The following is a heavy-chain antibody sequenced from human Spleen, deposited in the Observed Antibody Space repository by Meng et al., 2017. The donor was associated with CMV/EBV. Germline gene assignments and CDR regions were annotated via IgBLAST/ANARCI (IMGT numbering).Heavy chain of an antibody. Sequence: QVQLVQSGAEVKKSGASVTVSCRASGYTFTAAYIYWVRQAPGQGLEWVGRINTDSGATNYAQKFQGRVTMTRDTSMNTAYMDLSRLTFDDTAVYYCARDRGIRNWFDPWGQGTLVTVSS. CDR2: INTDSGAT. J-gene: IGHJ5*02. V-gene: IGHV1-2*06. CDR3: ARDRGIRNWFDP. D-gene: IGHD3-10*01. CDR1: GYTFTAAY.